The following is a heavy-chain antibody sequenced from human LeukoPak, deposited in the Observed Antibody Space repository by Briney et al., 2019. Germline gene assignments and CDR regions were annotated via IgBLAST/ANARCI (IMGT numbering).Heavy chain of an antibody. CDR1: GFTFSSYS. J-gene: IGHJ4*02. CDR2: ISSSSSYI. CDR3: ARGFYDNSAFYFDY. Sequence: PGGSLRLSCAAPGFTFSSYSMNWVRQAPGKGLEWVSSISSSSSYIYYADSLKGRFTISRANAKNSLFLQMNSLRAEDTAVYYCARGFYDNSAFYFDYWGLGTLVTVSS. V-gene: IGHV3-21*04. D-gene: IGHD3-22*01.